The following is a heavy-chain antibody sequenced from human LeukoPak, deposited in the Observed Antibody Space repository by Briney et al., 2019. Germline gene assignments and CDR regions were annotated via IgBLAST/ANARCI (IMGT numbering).Heavy chain of an antibody. CDR1: GYTFTSYD. D-gene: IGHD4-23*01. Sequence: ASVKVSCKASGYTFTSYDINWVRQATGQGLEWMGWMNPNSGNTGYAQKFQGRVTMTRNTSISTAYMELSSLRSEDTAVYYCARDLLGVVVTPDFAFDIWGQGTMVTVSS. CDR3: ARDLLGVVVTPDFAFDI. J-gene: IGHJ3*02. CDR2: MNPNSGNT. V-gene: IGHV1-8*01.